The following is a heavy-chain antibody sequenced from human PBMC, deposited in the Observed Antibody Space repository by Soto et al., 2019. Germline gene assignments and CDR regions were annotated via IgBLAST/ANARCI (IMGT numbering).Heavy chain of an antibody. J-gene: IGHJ3*02. V-gene: IGHV3-48*03. CDR1: GFTFSSYE. CDR2: ISSSGSTI. Sequence: GGSLRLSCAASGFTFSSYEMNWVRQAPGKGLEWVSYISSSGSTIYYADSVKGRFTISRDNAKNSLYLQMNSLRAEDTAVYYCASSADTYYDKTVGCFDIWGQGTMVTV. CDR3: ASSADTYYDKTVGCFDI. D-gene: IGHD3-22*01.